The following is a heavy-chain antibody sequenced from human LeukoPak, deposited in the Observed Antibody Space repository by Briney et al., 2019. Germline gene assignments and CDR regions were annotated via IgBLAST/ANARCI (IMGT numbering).Heavy chain of an antibody. D-gene: IGHD3-22*01. CDR3: ARDSGSSGPREHAFDI. J-gene: IGHJ3*02. V-gene: IGHV3-20*04. Sequence: SGGSLRLSCAASGFTFDDYGMSWVRQAPGKGLEWVSGINWNGGSTGYADSVKGRFTISRDNAKNSLYLQMNSLRAEDTALYYCARDSGSSGPREHAFDIWGQGTMVTVSS. CDR2: INWNGGST. CDR1: GFTFDDYG.